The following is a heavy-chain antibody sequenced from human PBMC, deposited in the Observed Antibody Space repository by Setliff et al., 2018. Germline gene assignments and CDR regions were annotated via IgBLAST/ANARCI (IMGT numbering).Heavy chain of an antibody. V-gene: IGHV3-7*01. CDR1: GFSYSNCW. Sequence: GSLRLSCTASGFSYSNCWVSWVRQAPGKGLEWLASINPHASEKYYVDSVEGRFTISRDNAKNSLSLQMNSLRNEDTAVYYCFGAGTCSYWGQGTQVTVSS. J-gene: IGHJ4*02. CDR3: FGAGTCSY. D-gene: IGHD3-10*01. CDR2: INPHASEK.